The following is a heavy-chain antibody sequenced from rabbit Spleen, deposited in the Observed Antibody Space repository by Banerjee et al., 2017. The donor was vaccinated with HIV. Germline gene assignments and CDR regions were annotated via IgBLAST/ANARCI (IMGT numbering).Heavy chain of an antibody. Sequence: QLEESGGGLVKPGGSLTLSCKASGFDFSTYSMSWVRQAPGKGLEWIGYIVPIFGVTSYANWVNGRFTISSHNAQNTLYLQLNSLTAADTATYFCVRDTWHFNLWGPGTLVTVS. D-gene: IGHD3-1*01. CDR3: VRDTWHFNL. V-gene: IGHV1S7*01. CDR1: GFDFSTYS. CDR2: IVPIFGVT. J-gene: IGHJ4*01.